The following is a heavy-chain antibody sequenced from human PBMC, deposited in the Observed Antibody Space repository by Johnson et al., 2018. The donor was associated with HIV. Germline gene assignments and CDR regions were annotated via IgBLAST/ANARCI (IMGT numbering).Heavy chain of an antibody. Sequence: QVQLVESGGGVVQPGRSLRLSCAASGFTFGSYGLHWVRQAPGKGLEWVALISYDGSNKYYTDSVKGRFTISRDNSQNTLYLLMNSLRAEDTAVYYCARVRRSGWYDNDAFDIWGQGTMVTVSS. J-gene: IGHJ3*02. V-gene: IGHV3-30*03. CDR3: ARVRRSGWYDNDAFDI. CDR1: GFTFGSYG. CDR2: ISYDGSNK. D-gene: IGHD6-19*01.